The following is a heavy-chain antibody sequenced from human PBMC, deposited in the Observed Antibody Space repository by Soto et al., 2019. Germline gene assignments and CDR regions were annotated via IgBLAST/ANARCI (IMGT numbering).Heavy chain of an antibody. Sequence: ASVKVSCKASGYTFTSYGISWVRQAPGQGLEWMGWISAYNGNTNYAQKLQGRVTMTTDTSTSTAYMELRSLRSDDTAVYYCARSEGYCSGGICDNNWFDPWGQGTLVTVSS. V-gene: IGHV1-18*01. D-gene: IGHD2-15*01. CDR2: ISAYNGNT. J-gene: IGHJ5*02. CDR3: ARSEGYCSGGICDNNWFDP. CDR1: GYTFTSYG.